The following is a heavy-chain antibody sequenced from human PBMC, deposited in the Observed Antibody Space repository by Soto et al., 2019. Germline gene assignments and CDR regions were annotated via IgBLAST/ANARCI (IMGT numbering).Heavy chain of an antibody. D-gene: IGHD2-21*02. CDR1: GGSISSSSYY. CDR3: TRVLFSCGDDCYGDS. CDR2: IYYSGST. V-gene: IGHV4-39*01. J-gene: IGHJ4*02. Sequence: SETLSLTCTVSGGSISSSSYYWGWIRQPPGKGLEWIGSIYYSGSTYYNPSLKSRVTISVDTSKNQFSLKLSSVTAADTALYSCTRVLFSCGDDCYGDSWGRETRVTVS.